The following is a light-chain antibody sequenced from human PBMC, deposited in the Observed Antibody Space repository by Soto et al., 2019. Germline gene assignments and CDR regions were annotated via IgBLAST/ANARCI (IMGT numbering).Light chain of an antibody. CDR1: QSVSSN. Sequence: DIVMTQSPATLSVYPGERATLSCRASQSVSSNLAWYQQKPGQAPRLLIYGASNRATGIPDRFSGSGSGTDFTLTISRLEPEDFAVYYCQQYGSSGTFGQGTKVDI. CDR3: QQYGSSGT. V-gene: IGKV3-20*01. CDR2: GAS. J-gene: IGKJ1*01.